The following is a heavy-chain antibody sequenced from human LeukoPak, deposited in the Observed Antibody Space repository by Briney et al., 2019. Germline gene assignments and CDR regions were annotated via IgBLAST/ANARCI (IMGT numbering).Heavy chain of an antibody. CDR1: GFTFRPYG. Sequence: GGSLRLSCAASGFTFRPYGMHWVRQAPGKGPGWVALILNDGNTKHYSDSVRGRFTISRDNSKNTLYLQMNSLRAEDTAVYYCARDIGDCSSGSCYSDYFDYWGQGTLVTVSS. V-gene: IGHV3-33*01. D-gene: IGHD2-15*01. CDR3: ARDIGDCSSGSCYSDYFDY. CDR2: ILNDGNTK. J-gene: IGHJ4*02.